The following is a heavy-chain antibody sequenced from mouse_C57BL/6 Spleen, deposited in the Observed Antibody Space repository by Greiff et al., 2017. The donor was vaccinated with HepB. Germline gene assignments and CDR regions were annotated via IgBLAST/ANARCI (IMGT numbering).Heavy chain of an antibody. CDR2: ISNGGGST. CDR3: ARGSGTGWYFDV. V-gene: IGHV5-12*01. D-gene: IGHD4-1*01. J-gene: IGHJ1*03. Sequence: DVMLVESGGGLVQPGGSLKLSCAASGFTFSDYYMYWVRQTPEKRLEWVAYISNGGGSTYYPDTVKGRFTISRDNAKNTLYLQMSRLKSEDTAMYYCARGSGTGWYFDVWGTGTTVTVSS. CDR1: GFTFSDYY.